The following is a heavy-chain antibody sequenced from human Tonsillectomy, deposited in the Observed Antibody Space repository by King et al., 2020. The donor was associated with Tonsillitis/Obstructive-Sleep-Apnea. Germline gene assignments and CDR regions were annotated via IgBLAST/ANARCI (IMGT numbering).Heavy chain of an antibody. CDR2: IYYSGST. J-gene: IGHJ6*02. V-gene: IGHV4-39*01. CDR1: GGSISSSSYY. CDR3: ARQDDFWSAYDVDYYGMDV. D-gene: IGHD3-3*01. Sequence: QLQESGPGLVKPSETLSLTCTVSGGSISSSSYYWGWIRQPPGKGLEWIGSIYYSGSTYYNPSLKSRVTISVDTSKNQFSLKLSSVTAADTAVYYCARQDDFWSAYDVDYYGMDVWGQGTTVTVSS.